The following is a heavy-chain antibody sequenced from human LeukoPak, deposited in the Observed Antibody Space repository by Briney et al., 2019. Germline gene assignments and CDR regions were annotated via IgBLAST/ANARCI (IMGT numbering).Heavy chain of an antibody. CDR1: GGSISGYY. J-gene: IGHJ6*03. D-gene: IGHD1-7*01. CDR2: IYYSGST. V-gene: IGHV4-59*12. Sequence: PSETLSLTCTVSGGSISGYYWSWIRQPPGKGLEWIGNIYYSGSTNYNPSLKSRVTISVDTSKNQFSLKLSSVTVADTAVYYCARGVRGSTSWNSYYNYFYLDVWGKGTTVTVSS. CDR3: ARGVRGSTSWNSYYNYFYLDV.